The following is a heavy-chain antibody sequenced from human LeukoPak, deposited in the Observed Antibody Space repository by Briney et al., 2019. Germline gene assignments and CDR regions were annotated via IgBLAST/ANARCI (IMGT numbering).Heavy chain of an antibody. V-gene: IGHV4-59*01. D-gene: IGHD4-11*01. Sequence: KPSETLSLTCAVSGDSISSYYWSWIRQPPGKGLEWIGYIYYSGSTNYNPSLKSRVTISVDTSKNQFSLKLSSVTAADTAVYYCARVGSNHYYYYYYMDVWGKGTTVTVSS. J-gene: IGHJ6*03. CDR2: IYYSGST. CDR1: GDSISSYY. CDR3: ARVGSNHYYYYYYMDV.